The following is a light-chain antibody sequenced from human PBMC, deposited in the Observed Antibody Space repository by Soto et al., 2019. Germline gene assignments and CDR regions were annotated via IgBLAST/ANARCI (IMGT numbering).Light chain of an antibody. CDR1: QGIRNF. J-gene: IGKJ3*01. CDR3: QKYSSVPV. V-gene: IGKV1-27*01. Sequence: DIPMTQSPTSLSASVGDRVTITCRASQGIRNFVAWYQQKPGKAPKLLIYAASTLQSGVPSRFSGSGSGADFALAINSLQPEGVATYSCQKYSSVPVFGPGTKVEIK. CDR2: AAS.